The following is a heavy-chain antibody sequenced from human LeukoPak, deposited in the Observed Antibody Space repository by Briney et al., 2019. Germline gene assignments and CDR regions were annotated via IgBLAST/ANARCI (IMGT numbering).Heavy chain of an antibody. CDR1: GVSISSGNFY. J-gene: IGHJ3*01. CDR2: VYSTGNT. V-gene: IGHV4-61*09. D-gene: IGHD2-2*01. Sequence: SETLSLTCTVSGVSISSGNFYWSWIRQSAGKGLEWIGHVYSTGNTKYNPSLKSRVTISADTSKNQISLRLRSVTAADTAMFYCARDGDAVSAAIAGAFDLWGRGTMVTVSS. CDR3: ARDGDAVSAAIAGAFDL.